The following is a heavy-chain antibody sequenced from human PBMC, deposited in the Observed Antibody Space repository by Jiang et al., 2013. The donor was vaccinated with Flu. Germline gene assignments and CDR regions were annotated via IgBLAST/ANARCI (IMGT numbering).Heavy chain of an antibody. D-gene: IGHD2-15*01. V-gene: IGHV5-10-1*01. J-gene: IGHJ4*02. CDR3: ARHEGYCSGGSCYSTY. CDR2: IDPYDSYT. Sequence: SCQCLDTALPATGSLGAQMPGKGLEWMGTIDPYDSYTKYSPSFQGHVTISADKSISTVYLQWSSLKASDTAMYYCARHEGYCSGGSCYSTYWGQGTLVTVSS. CDR1: DTALPATG.